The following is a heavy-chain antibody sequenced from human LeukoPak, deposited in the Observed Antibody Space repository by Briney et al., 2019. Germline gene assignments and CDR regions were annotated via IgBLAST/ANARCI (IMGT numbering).Heavy chain of an antibody. J-gene: IGHJ4*02. CDR2: ISGSGGST. Sequence: PGGSLRLSCAASGFTFDDYGMSWVRQAPGKGLQWVSAISGSGGSTYYADSVKGRFTISRDNSKNTLYLQMNSLRAEDTAVYYCAKEVDTAMVFDYWGQGTLVTVSS. D-gene: IGHD5-18*01. CDR1: GFTFDDYG. CDR3: AKEVDTAMVFDY. V-gene: IGHV3-23*01.